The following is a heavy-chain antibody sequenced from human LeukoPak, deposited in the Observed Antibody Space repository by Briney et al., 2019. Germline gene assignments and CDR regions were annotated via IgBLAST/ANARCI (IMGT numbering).Heavy chain of an antibody. CDR3: AGGRFYRGYLDL. CDR2: ISESGDST. Sequence: GGSLRLSCAASGFTFSSYAMTRVRQAPGKGLEWVSDISESGDSTSYADSVKGRFTISRDNPKNTLYLQMSSLKAEDTAVYYCAGGRFYRGYLDLWGQGTLVTVSS. V-gene: IGHV3-23*01. D-gene: IGHD2-15*01. J-gene: IGHJ4*02. CDR1: GFTFSSYA.